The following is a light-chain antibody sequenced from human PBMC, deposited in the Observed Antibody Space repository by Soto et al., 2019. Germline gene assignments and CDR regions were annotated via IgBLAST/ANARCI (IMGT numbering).Light chain of an antibody. Sequence: QSVLTQPASVSGSPGQSITISCTGTSSDVGSYNLVSWYQQHPGKAPKLMIYEGSKRPSGVSNRFSGSKSGNTASLTISGLQVEDEADYYCCSYAGSSTNYVFGTGTKLTVL. CDR1: SSDVGSYNL. CDR2: EGS. CDR3: CSYAGSSTNYV. V-gene: IGLV2-23*01. J-gene: IGLJ1*01.